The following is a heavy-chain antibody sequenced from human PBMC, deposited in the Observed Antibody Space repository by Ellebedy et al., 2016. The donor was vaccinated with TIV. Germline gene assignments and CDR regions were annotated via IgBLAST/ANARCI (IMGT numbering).Heavy chain of an antibody. CDR1: GGSFSGYY. Sequence: MPSETLSLTCAVYGGSFSGYYSIWIRQPPGKGLEWIGEINHSGSTNYNPSLKSRVTISVDTSKNQFSLKLSSVTAADAAVYYCARDEYNISWFKYWGQGTLVTVSS. D-gene: IGHD6-13*01. CDR2: INHSGST. V-gene: IGHV4-34*01. CDR3: ARDEYNISWFKY. J-gene: IGHJ4*02.